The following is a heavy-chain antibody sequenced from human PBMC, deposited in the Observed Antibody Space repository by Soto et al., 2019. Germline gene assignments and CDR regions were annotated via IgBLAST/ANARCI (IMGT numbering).Heavy chain of an antibody. CDR2: IFYSGNT. V-gene: IGHV4-39*01. D-gene: IGHD6-19*01. CDR1: GDSISSSNYY. J-gene: IGHJ4*02. CDR3: ARLSVTGPFRFHH. Sequence: SETLSLTCSVSGDSISSSNYYWGWIRQSPGKGLEWIGSIFYSGNTYYNPSLKSRVTISVDTSKNHFSLKLTSVTAADTAVYYCARLSVTGPFRFHHWGQGTLVTVSS.